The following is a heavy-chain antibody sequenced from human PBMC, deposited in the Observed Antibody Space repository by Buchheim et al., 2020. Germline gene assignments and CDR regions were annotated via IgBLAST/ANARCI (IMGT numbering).Heavy chain of an antibody. CDR3: TRDPDY. Sequence: QLQLQESGPGLVKPSETLSLTCTVSGDSISSSGYYWGWIRQPPGKGLEWIGTFFYSGNTYYNPSLKSRVTISVDTPENQFSLKLSSMTAADTAVYYSTRDPDYAGQETL. CDR2: FFYSGNT. CDR1: GDSISSSGYY. V-gene: IGHV4-39*07. J-gene: IGHJ4*02.